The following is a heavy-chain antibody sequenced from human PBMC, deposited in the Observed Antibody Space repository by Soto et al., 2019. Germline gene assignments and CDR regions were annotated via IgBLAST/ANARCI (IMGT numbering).Heavy chain of an antibody. V-gene: IGHV5-51*01. J-gene: IGHJ6*02. CDR3: ARPRSSSRNYYGMDV. D-gene: IGHD6-13*01. Sequence: GESLKISCKGSGYSFTSYWIGWVRQMPGKGLEWMGIIYPGDSDTRYSPSFQGQVTISADKSISTAYLQWSSLKASDTAMYYCARPRSSSRNYYGMDVWGQGTAVTVSS. CDR1: GYSFTSYW. CDR2: IYPGDSDT.